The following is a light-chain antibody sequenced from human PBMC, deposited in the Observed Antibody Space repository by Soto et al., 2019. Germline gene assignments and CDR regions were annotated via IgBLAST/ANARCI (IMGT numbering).Light chain of an antibody. CDR3: QQLSRYPLT. CDR2: DAS. CDR1: QGISSA. J-gene: IGKJ4*01. Sequence: AIQLTQSPSSLSASLGDRVTITCRASQGISSALAWYQQKPGKAPKLLIYDASSLESGVPSRFSGSGSETEFSLTIRALQPEDFATYYCQQLSRYPLTFGGGTKVDIK. V-gene: IGKV1-13*02.